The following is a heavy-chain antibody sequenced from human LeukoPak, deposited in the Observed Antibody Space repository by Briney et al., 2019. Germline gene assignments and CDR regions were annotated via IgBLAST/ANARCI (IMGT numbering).Heavy chain of an antibody. CDR3: AKVHPAAGHYYGMDV. Sequence: GGSLRLSCAASGFTFSAYYMSWIRQAPGKGLEWVSYISSSGSTIYYADSVKGRFTISRDNAKNSLYLKMNSLRAEDTAVYYCAKVHPAAGHYYGMDVWGQGTTVTVSS. D-gene: IGHD6-13*01. CDR2: ISSSGSTI. V-gene: IGHV3-11*01. J-gene: IGHJ6*02. CDR1: GFTFSAYY.